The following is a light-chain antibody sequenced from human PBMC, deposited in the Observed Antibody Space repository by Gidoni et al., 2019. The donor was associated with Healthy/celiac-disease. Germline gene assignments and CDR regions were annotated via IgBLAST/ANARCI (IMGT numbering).Light chain of an antibody. CDR1: QSLLHSNGYNY. Sequence: DIVMTQSPLSLPVTPGEPASISCRSSQSLLHSNGYNYLDWYLQKSGQSPQLLIYLGSSRASGVPDRFTVSGSGTDFTLKISSVEAEDVGVYYCMQALQTPSTFXQXTKLEIK. CDR3: MQALQTPST. J-gene: IGKJ2*01. V-gene: IGKV2-28*01. CDR2: LGS.